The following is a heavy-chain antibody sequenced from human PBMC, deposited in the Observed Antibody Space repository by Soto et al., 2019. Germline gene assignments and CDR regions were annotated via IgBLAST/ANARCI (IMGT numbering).Heavy chain of an antibody. CDR1: GGTFSSYA. CDR2: MNPTSGTT. Sequence: ASVKVSCKASGGTFSSYAISWVRQAPGQGLEWMGGMNPTSGTTGYAQKFQGRVTMTRNTSISTAYMELSSLRSEDTAVYYCARDLASSSSGLWGQGTLVTVSS. CDR3: ARDLASSSSGL. V-gene: IGHV1-8*02. J-gene: IGHJ4*02. D-gene: IGHD6-6*01.